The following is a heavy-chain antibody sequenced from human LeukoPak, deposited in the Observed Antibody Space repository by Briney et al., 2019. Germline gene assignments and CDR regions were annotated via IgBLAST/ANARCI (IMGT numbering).Heavy chain of an antibody. Sequence: PSETLSLTCTVSGGSISSYYWSWIRQPPGKGLEWIGYIYYSGSTNYNPSLKSRVTISVDTSKNQFSLKLSSVTAADTAVYYCARLVVVPAATYYYYYGMDVWGQGTTVTVSS. D-gene: IGHD2-2*01. J-gene: IGHJ6*02. CDR2: IYYSGST. V-gene: IGHV4-59*08. CDR3: ARLVVVPAATYYYYYGMDV. CDR1: GGSISSYY.